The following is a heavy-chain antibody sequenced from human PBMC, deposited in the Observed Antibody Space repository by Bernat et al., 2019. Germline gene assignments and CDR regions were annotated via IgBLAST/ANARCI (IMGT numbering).Heavy chain of an antibody. CDR2: IWYDGSNK. Sequence: QVQLVESGGGVVQPGRSLRLSCAASGFTFSSHGMHWVRQAPGKGLEWVAVIWYDGSNKYYADSVKGRFTISRDNSKNTLYLEMNGLRAEDTAVYYCARDLPTMTTVTTSFDYWGQGTLVTVSS. J-gene: IGHJ4*02. D-gene: IGHD4-11*01. CDR3: ARDLPTMTTVTTSFDY. V-gene: IGHV3-33*01. CDR1: GFTFSSHG.